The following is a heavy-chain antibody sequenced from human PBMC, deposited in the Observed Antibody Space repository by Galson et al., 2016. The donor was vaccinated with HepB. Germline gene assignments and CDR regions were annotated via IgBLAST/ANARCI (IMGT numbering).Heavy chain of an antibody. Sequence: SLRLSCAASGFSVNTYAVNWVRQAPGKGLEWVAGIWNDGSNRYYADFVKGRFTMSRDNSKNTLDLQMNSLRAEDTAVYFCAREDPGIVVAALDYWGQGTLVTVSS. CDR1: GFSVNTYA. CDR3: AREDPGIVVAALDY. J-gene: IGHJ4*02. V-gene: IGHV3-33*08. D-gene: IGHD6-19*01. CDR2: IWNDGSNR.